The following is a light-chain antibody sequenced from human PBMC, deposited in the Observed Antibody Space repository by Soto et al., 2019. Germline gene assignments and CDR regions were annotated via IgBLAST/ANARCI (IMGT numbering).Light chain of an antibody. CDR3: SSYTRSNSVI. CDR2: EVS. V-gene: IGLV2-14*03. CDR1: SSDVGAYDF. J-gene: IGLJ2*01. Sequence: QSVLTQPASVSGSPGQSITISCTGTSSDVGAYDFVSWYQQYPGKAPKLMTYEVSNRPSGVSTRFSGSKSGNTASLTISGLQAEDEADYYCSSYTRSNSVIFGGGTKLTVL.